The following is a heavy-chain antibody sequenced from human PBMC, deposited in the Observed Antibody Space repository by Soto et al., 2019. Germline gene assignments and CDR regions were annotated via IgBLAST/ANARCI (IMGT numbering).Heavy chain of an antibody. Sequence: SVKVSCKASGGTFSSYAISWVRQAPGQGLEWMGGIIPIFGTANYAQKFQGRVTITADESTSTAYMELSSLRSEDTAVYYCARARTTRLVPAAILYYYGMDVWGQGTTVTVSS. CDR2: IIPIFGTA. D-gene: IGHD2-2*01. V-gene: IGHV1-69*13. CDR3: ARARTTRLVPAAILYYYGMDV. CDR1: GGTFSSYA. J-gene: IGHJ6*02.